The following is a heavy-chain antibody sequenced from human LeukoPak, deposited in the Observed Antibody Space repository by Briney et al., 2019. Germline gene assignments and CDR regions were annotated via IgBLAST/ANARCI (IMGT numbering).Heavy chain of an antibody. CDR2: IYGGRT. Sequence: PSETLSLTCTVSGGSLGGNCWNWIRQSPESGLEWIGRIYGGRTKYNPSLMSRVTISFDTSKNQLSLKLSSVTAADTAVYYCARERNEQLTIDWGQGTLVTVSS. V-gene: IGHV4-59*12. CDR3: ARERNEQLTID. D-gene: IGHD3-10*01. CDR1: GGSLGGNC. J-gene: IGHJ4*02.